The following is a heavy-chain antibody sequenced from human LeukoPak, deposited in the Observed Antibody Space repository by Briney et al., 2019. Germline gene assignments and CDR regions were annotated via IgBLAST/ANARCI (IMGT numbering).Heavy chain of an antibody. Sequence: GGSLRLSCTASGFTFSDYDMNWVRQAPGKGVEWVSSISGRSSHIYYADSVKGRFTISRDNAKNSLYLQMNSLRDEDTAVYYCGRAFPPLRTAAAGDLWGQGTLVTVSS. CDR2: ISGRSSHI. CDR1: GFTFSDYD. D-gene: IGHD6-13*01. V-gene: IGHV3-21*06. CDR3: GRAFPPLRTAAAGDL. J-gene: IGHJ5*02.